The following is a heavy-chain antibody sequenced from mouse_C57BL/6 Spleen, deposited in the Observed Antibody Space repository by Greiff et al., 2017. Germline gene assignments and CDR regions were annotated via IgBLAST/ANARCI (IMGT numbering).Heavy chain of an antibody. CDR3: AREVFAY. V-gene: IGHV1-4*01. CDR1: GYTFTSYT. Sequence: VMLVESGAELARPGASVKMSCKASGYTFTSYTMHWVKQRPGQGLEWIGYINPSSGYTKYNQKFKDKATLTADKSSSTAYMQLSSLTSEDSAVYYWAREVFAYWGQGTLVTVSA. J-gene: IGHJ3*01. CDR2: INPSSGYT.